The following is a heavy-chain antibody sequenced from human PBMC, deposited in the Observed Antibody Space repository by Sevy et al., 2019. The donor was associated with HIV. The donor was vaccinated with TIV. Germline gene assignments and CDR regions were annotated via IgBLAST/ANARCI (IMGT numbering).Heavy chain of an antibody. CDR1: GYTFTIYG. J-gene: IGHJ4*02. CDR3: ARSDTSGHYYVFDY. V-gene: IGHV1-18*01. Sequence: ASVKVSCKASGYTFTIYGINWVRQAPGQWLEWMGWISADNGDTNYAQKLQGRVTMTTDTSTSTAYMELRSLRSDDTAVYYCARSDTSGHYYVFDYWGQGTLVTVSS. D-gene: IGHD3-22*01. CDR2: ISADNGDT.